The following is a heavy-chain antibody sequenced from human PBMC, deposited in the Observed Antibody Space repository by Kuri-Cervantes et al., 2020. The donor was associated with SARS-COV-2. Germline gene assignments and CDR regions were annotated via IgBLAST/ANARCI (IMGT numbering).Heavy chain of an antibody. CDR2: ISAYNGNT. Sequence: ASVKVSCKASGYTFTSYGISWVRQAPGQGLEWMGWISAYNGNTNYAQKFQGRVTITADKSTSTAYMELSSLRSEDTAVYYCARERRDIVVVVAANGAFDIWGQGTMVTVSS. CDR3: ARERRDIVVVVAANGAFDI. J-gene: IGHJ3*02. V-gene: IGHV1-18*01. D-gene: IGHD2-15*01. CDR1: GYTFTSYG.